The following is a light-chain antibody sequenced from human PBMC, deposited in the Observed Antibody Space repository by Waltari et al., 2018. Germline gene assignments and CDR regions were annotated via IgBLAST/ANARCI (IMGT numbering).Light chain of an antibody. V-gene: IGLV2-8*01. CDR1: SSDVGGYNY. CDR2: EVS. CDR3: SSYAGNNIYV. J-gene: IGLJ1*01. Sequence: QSALTQPPSASGSPGQSVTISCTATSSDVGGYNYVSWYQRHPGKAPKLMISEVSKRPSGVPDRFSGSKSGNTASLTVSGLQAEDEADYYCSSYAGNNIYVFGAGTKVTVL.